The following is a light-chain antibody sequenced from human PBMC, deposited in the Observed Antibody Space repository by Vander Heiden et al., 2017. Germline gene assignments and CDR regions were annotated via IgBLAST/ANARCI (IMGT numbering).Light chain of an antibody. CDR2: DVS. CDR1: SSDVGGYNY. V-gene: IGLV2-14*03. CDR3: TSYTSRTTWV. J-gene: IGLJ2*01. Sequence: QSAPPQPAPASWSPGQSITISCTGTSSDVGGYNYVSWYQQHPGKAPKVMIYDVSNRPSGVSNRFSGSKSGNTASLTISGLQAEDEADYYCTSYTSRTTWVFGGGTKLTVL.